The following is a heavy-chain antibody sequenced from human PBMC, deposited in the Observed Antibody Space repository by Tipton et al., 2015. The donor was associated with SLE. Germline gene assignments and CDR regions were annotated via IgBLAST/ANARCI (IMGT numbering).Heavy chain of an antibody. CDR1: GYSISSGYY. D-gene: IGHD6-19*01. V-gene: IGHV4-38-2*02. Sequence: TLSLTCTVSGYSISSGYYWGWCRQPPVKGLEWIGSIYHSGRTYYNPPLKRRVTISVDTSKNQFSLNLRSVTAADTAVYYCARNTGWYKTDYWGQGTLVTVSS. CDR3: ARNTGWYKTDY. J-gene: IGHJ4*02. CDR2: IYHSGRT.